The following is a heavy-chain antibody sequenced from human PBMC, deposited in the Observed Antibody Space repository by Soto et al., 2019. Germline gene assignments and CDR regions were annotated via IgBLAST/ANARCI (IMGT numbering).Heavy chain of an antibody. V-gene: IGHV4-39*01. Sequence: SETLSLTCTVSGGSISSSSYYWGWIRQPPGKGLEWIGSIYYSGSTYYNPSLKSRVTISVDTSKNQFSLKLSSVTAADTAVYYCARQPGGNQAFDYWGQGTLVTVSS. CDR3: ARQPGGNQAFDY. CDR2: IYYSGST. CDR1: GGSISSSSYY. D-gene: IGHD3-16*01. J-gene: IGHJ4*02.